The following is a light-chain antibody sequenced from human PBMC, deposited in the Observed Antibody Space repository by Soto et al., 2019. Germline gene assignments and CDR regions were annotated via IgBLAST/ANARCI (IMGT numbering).Light chain of an antibody. V-gene: IGKV2-30*01. CDR3: RQATHCPRT. CDR2: KVT. J-gene: IGKJ1*01. CDR1: QSVVYSDGNTY. Sequence: DVVMTQSPNSLPVLLGQPASISCRSSQSVVYSDGNTYLTWFQQRPGQSPRRLIYKVTNRDSGVPDRFSGRGSGTDFPLKISRGEAEDVGIYYCRQATHCPRTFGQGNKVAMK.